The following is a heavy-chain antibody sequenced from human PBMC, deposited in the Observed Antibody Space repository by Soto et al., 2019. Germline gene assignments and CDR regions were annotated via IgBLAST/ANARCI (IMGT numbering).Heavy chain of an antibody. CDR2: ISGYNGDA. Sequence: GAAVTVSCRASGYTFTSDGISWVRQAPGQGLEWMGWISGYNGDANYAQKFQGRVTMTIDTSTTTVYMELRILTSDDTAVYCCARDGKFDPWG. CDR1: GYTFTSDG. J-gene: IGHJ5*02. V-gene: IGHV1-18*01. CDR3: ARDGKFDP.